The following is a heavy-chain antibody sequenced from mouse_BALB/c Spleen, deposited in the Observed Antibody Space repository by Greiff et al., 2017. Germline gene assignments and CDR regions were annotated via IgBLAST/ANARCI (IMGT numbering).Heavy chain of an antibody. Sequence: EVHLVESGGGLVKPGGSLKLSCAASGFAFSSYDMSWVRQTPEKRLEWVAYISSGGGSTYYPDTVKGRFTISRDNAKNTLYLQMSSLKSEDTAMYYCARHLYYGSSYAMDYWGQGTSVTVSS. V-gene: IGHV5-12-1*01. CDR3: ARHLYYGSSYAMDY. D-gene: IGHD1-1*01. CDR1: GFAFSSYD. J-gene: IGHJ4*01. CDR2: ISSGGGST.